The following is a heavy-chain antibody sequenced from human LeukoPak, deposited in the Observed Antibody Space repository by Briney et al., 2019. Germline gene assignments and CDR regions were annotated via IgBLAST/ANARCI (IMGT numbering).Heavy chain of an antibody. V-gene: IGHV3-30-3*01. CDR3: AKDWQYSSSWEKFDAFDI. D-gene: IGHD6-13*01. Sequence: PGRSLRLSCAASGFTFSSYAMHWVRQAPGKGLEWVAVISYDGSNKYYADSVKGRFTISRDNSKNTLYLQMNSLRAEDTAVYYCAKDWQYSSSWEKFDAFDIWGQGTMVTVSS. J-gene: IGHJ3*02. CDR2: ISYDGSNK. CDR1: GFTFSSYA.